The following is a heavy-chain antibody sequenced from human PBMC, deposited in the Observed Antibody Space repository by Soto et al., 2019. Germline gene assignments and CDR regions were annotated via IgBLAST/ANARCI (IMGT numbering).Heavy chain of an antibody. CDR2: IFYSGIP. V-gene: IGHV4-39*01. CDR1: GGSISSSSYF. J-gene: IGHJ4*02. D-gene: IGHD3-3*01. CDR3: ARHATIFGVVSHFDL. Sequence: QLQMQESGPGLVKPSETLSLTCTVSGGSISSSSYFWGWIRQPPGKVLEWLGSIFYSGIPYKNPSLKGRITIFVDTSKNQFSLKLSSVTAADTAVYYCARHATIFGVVSHFDLWGQGTLVAVSS.